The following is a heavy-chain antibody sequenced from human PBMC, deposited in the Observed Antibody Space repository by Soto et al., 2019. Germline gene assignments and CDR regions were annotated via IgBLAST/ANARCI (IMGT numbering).Heavy chain of an antibody. D-gene: IGHD2-15*01. CDR3: ARDDCSGGSCYPGDFDY. CDR1: GGSISSGDYY. V-gene: IGHV4-30-4*01. J-gene: IGHJ4*02. Sequence: QVQLQESGPGLVKPSQTLSLTCTVSGGSISSGDYYWSWIRQPPGKGLGWIGYIYYSGSTYYNPSLKSRVTISVDTSKNQFSLKLSSVTAADTAVYYCARDDCSGGSCYPGDFDYWGQGTLVTVSS. CDR2: IYYSGST.